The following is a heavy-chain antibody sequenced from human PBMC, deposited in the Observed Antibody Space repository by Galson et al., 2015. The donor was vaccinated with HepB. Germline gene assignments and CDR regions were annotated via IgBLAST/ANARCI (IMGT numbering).Heavy chain of an antibody. D-gene: IGHD3-3*02. CDR1: GFTFSTYA. J-gene: IGHJ6*02. V-gene: IGHV3-30-3*01. Sequence: SLRLSCAASGFTFSTYAMHWVRQAPGRGLEWVAFISFDGNNKYYADSVKGRFTISRDNSKNTLYLEMNSLRAEDTTVFYCAIAMTAFWEWPRRYYYYGMDVWGQGTTVTVSS. CDR3: AIAMTAFWEWPRRYYYYGMDV. CDR2: ISFDGNNK.